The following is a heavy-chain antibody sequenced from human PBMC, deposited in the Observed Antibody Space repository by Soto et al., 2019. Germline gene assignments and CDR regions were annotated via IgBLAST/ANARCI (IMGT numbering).Heavy chain of an antibody. CDR2: IWYDGSNK. CDR3: TNARTPYRVTMVRGGAWTKYYYYGMDV. Sequence: GGSLRLSCGASGFTFSSYGMHWVRQAPGKGLEWVAVIWYDGSNKYYADSVKGRFTISRDNSKNTLYLQMNSLKTEDTAVYYCTNARTPYRVTMVRGGAWTKYYYYGMDVWGQGTTVTVSS. D-gene: IGHD3-10*01. CDR1: GFTFSSYG. V-gene: IGHV3-33*06. J-gene: IGHJ6*02.